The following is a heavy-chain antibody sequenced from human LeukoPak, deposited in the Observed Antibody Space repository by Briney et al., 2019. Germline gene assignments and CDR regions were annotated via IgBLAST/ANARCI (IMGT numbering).Heavy chain of an antibody. Sequence: GGSLRLSCAASGFTFSSYSMNWVRQAPGKGLEWASSISSSSSYIYYADSVKGRFTISRDNAKNSLYLQMNSLRAEDTAVYYCARDGDTAMVYGMDVWGQGTTVTVSS. J-gene: IGHJ6*02. CDR1: GFTFSSYS. CDR3: ARDGDTAMVYGMDV. D-gene: IGHD5-18*01. V-gene: IGHV3-21*01. CDR2: ISSSSSYI.